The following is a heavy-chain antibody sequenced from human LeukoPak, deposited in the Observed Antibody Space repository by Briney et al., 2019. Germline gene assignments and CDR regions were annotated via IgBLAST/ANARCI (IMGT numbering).Heavy chain of an antibody. CDR1: GFTFSSYA. Sequence: PGGSLRLSCAASGFTFSSYAMSWVRQAPGKGLEWVSAISGSGSSTYYAASVKGRFTISRDNSKNTLYLQLNSLRVEDTAVYYCAKDMTTVSTLSPYYFDSWGQGTLVTVSS. CDR2: ISGSGSST. D-gene: IGHD4-17*01. J-gene: IGHJ4*02. CDR3: AKDMTTVSTLSPYYFDS. V-gene: IGHV3-23*01.